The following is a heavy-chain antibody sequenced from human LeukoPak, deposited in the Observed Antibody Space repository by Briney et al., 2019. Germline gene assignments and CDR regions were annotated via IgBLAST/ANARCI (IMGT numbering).Heavy chain of an antibody. V-gene: IGHV4-34*01. CDR3: ARGLSYYEP. D-gene: IGHD3-22*01. CDR2: INHSGST. J-gene: IGHJ5*02. CDR1: GGSFSGYN. Sequence: PSETLSLTCAVYGGSFSGYNWSWIRQPPGKGLEWIGEINHSGSTNYNPSLKSRVTISVDTSKNQFSLKLSSVTAADTAVYYCARGLSYYEPWGQGTLVTVSS.